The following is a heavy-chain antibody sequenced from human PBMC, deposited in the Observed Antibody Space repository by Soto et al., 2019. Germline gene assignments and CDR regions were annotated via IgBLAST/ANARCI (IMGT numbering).Heavy chain of an antibody. J-gene: IGHJ5*02. CDR3: ARVYDFWNGYYCFDP. CDR2: IYYSGST. Sequence: SETLSLTCTVSGGSISSYYWSWIRQPPGKGLEWIGYIYYSGSTNYNPSLKSRVTLSVDTSKNQFSLKLSSVTAADTAVYYCARVYDFWNGYYCFDPWGQGTLVTGSS. D-gene: IGHD3-3*01. CDR1: GGSISSYY. V-gene: IGHV4-59*01.